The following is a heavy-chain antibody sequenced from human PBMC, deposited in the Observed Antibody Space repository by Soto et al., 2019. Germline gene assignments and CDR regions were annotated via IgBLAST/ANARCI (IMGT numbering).Heavy chain of an antibody. Sequence: GGSLRLSCAASGFTFSSYWMSWVRQAPGKGLEWVANIKQDGSEKYYVDSVKGRFTISRDNAKNSLYLQMNSLRAEDTAVYYCARDRTDDILTGYYKTDAFDIWGQGTMVTVSS. D-gene: IGHD3-9*01. CDR1: GFTFSSYW. CDR2: IKQDGSEK. J-gene: IGHJ3*02. CDR3: ARDRTDDILTGYYKTDAFDI. V-gene: IGHV3-7*03.